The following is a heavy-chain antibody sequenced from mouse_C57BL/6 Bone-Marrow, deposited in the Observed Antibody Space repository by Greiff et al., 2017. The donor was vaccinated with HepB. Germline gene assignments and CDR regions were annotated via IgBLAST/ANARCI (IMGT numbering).Heavy chain of an antibody. CDR2: IDPSDSYT. CDR1: GYTFTSYW. V-gene: IGHV1-69*01. Sequence: VKLQQPGAELVMPGASVKLSCKASGYTFTSYWMHWVKQRPGQGLEWIGEIDPSDSYTNYNQKFKGKSTLTVDKSSSTAYMQLSSLTSEDSAVYYCARRDYGNFWFAYWGQGTLVTVSA. D-gene: IGHD2-1*01. CDR3: ARRDYGNFWFAY. J-gene: IGHJ3*01.